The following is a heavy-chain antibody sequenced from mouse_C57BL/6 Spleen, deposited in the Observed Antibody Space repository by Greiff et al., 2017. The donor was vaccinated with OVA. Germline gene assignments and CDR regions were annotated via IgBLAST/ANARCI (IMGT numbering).Heavy chain of an antibody. CDR2: IYPGDGDT. CDR1: GYAFSSSW. V-gene: IGHV1-82*01. CDR3: AREEEFSLNFLRYFDV. D-gene: IGHD6-2*01. J-gene: IGHJ1*03. Sequence: QVQLQQSGPELVKPGASVKISCKASGYAFSSSWMNWVKQRPGKGLEWIGRIYPGDGDTNYNGKFKGKATLTADKSSSTAYMQLSSLTSEDYAVYFCAREEEFSLNFLRYFDVWGTGTTVTVSS.